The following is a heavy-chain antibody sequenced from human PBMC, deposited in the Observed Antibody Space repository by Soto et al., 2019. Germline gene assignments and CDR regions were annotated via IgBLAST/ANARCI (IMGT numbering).Heavy chain of an antibody. CDR1: VCTFSSYA. Sequence: SVKVSCKSSVCTFSSYATSWVRQAPGQGLEWMGGIIPIFGTANYAQNFQGRVTITADKSTSTAYMELRSLRSEDTAVYYCESDRALDYYYGMDVWAQGTTVSVSS. V-gene: IGHV1-69*06. CDR2: IIPIFGTA. J-gene: IGHJ6*01. CDR3: ESDRALDYYYGMDV. D-gene: IGHD3-10*01.